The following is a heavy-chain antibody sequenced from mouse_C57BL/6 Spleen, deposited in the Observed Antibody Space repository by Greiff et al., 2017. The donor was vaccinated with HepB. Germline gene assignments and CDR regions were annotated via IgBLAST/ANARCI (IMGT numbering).Heavy chain of an antibody. CDR1: GYSITSGYY. CDR2: ISYDGSN. Sequence: VQLQQSGPGLVKPSQSLSLTCSVTGYSITSGYYWNWIRQFPGNKLEWMGYISYDGSNNYNPSLKNRISITRDTSKNQFFLKLNSVTTEDTATYYCAREGIRGSYWYFDVWGTGTTVTVSS. V-gene: IGHV3-6*01. CDR3: AREGIRGSYWYFDV. D-gene: IGHD1-1*01. J-gene: IGHJ1*03.